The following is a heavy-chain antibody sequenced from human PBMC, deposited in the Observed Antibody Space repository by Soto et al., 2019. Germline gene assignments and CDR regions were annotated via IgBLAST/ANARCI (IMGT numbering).Heavy chain of an antibody. CDR1: GYTFTSYA. Sequence: QVQLVQSGAEVKKPGASVKVSCKASGYTFTSYAMHWVRQAPGQRLEWMGWINAGNGNTKYSQKFQGRVTITRDTSASTAYMELSSLRSEATAVYYCARLGIAARFDYWGQGTLVTVSS. CDR2: INAGNGNT. V-gene: IGHV1-3*01. CDR3: ARLGIAARFDY. J-gene: IGHJ4*02. D-gene: IGHD6-6*01.